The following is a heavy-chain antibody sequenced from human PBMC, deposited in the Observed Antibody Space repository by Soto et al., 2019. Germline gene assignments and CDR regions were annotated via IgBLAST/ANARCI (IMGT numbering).Heavy chain of an antibody. Sequence: EVQLVESGGGLVTFGGSLRLSCASSGFTFASYNMLWVRQAPGKGLGWVASISHHSDYIYHADSVKGRFTVSRDNAKNSLFLEMTILRDEDTAVYYCARGGSAEMQTDGDSYHYYPMDVWGQGTTVTVSS. CDR3: ARGGSAEMQTDGDSYHYYPMDV. CDR1: GFTFASYN. D-gene: IGHD3-22*01. J-gene: IGHJ6*02. V-gene: IGHV3-21*02. CDR2: ISHHSDYI.